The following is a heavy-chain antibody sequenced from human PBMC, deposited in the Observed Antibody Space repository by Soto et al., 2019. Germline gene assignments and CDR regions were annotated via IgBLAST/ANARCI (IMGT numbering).Heavy chain of an antibody. CDR2: INAGNGNT. CDR1: GYTFTSYA. V-gene: IGHV1-3*05. CDR3: ARGGEPIDY. J-gene: IGHJ4*02. D-gene: IGHD2-21*01. Sequence: QVQLVQSGAEEKKPGASVKVSCKASGYTFTSYAMHWVRQAPGQRLEWMGWINAGNGNTKYSQKXQXRXTXXRDTSASTAYMELRSLRSEDTAVYYCARGGEPIDYWGQGTLVTVSS.